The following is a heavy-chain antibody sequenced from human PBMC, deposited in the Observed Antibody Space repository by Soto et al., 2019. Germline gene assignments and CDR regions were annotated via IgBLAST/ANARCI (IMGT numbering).Heavy chain of an antibody. CDR1: GGSISSSNW. CDR3: ATTMVRGPGGMDV. J-gene: IGHJ6*02. CDR2: IYHSGST. Sequence: QVQLQESGPGLVKPSGTLSLTCAVSGGSISSSNWWSWVRQPPGKGLEWIGEIYHSGSTNYNPSLKTRATIAVDTSTNQFSLKLSPVTAADTAVYYCATTMVRGPGGMDVWGQGTTVTVSS. V-gene: IGHV4-4*02. D-gene: IGHD3-10*01.